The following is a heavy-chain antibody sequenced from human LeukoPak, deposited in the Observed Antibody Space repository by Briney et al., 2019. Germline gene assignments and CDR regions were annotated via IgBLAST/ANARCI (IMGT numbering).Heavy chain of an antibody. CDR3: ARGVSGVTPP. CDR2: INTNTGNT. J-gene: IGHJ5*02. CDR1: GYTFTSYD. Sequence: ASVKVSCKTSGYTFTSYDISWVRQAPGHGPEWLGWINTNTGNTHYAKSLQDRVTLTTDTSTSTAYMELRSLKSDDTAVYYCARGVSGVTPPWGQGTLVIVSS. D-gene: IGHD4-23*01. V-gene: IGHV1-18*01.